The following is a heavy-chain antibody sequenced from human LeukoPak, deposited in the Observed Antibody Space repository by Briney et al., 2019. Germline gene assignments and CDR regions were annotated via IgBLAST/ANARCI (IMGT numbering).Heavy chain of an antibody. Sequence: ASVKVSCKASGYTFTGYYMHWVRQAPGQGLEWMGWINPNSGGTNYAQKFQGRVTMTRDTSISTAYMELSRLRSDDTAVYYCARDQWELLSGAFDIWGQGTMVTVSS. CDR3: ARDQWELLSGAFDI. CDR2: INPNSGGT. D-gene: IGHD1-26*01. CDR1: GYTFTGYY. V-gene: IGHV1-2*02. J-gene: IGHJ3*02.